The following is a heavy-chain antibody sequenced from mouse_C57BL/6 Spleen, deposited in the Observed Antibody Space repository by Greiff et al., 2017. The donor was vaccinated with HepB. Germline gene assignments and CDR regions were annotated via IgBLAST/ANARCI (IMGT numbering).Heavy chain of an antibody. J-gene: IGHJ2*01. V-gene: IGHV1-15*01. CDR3: TRDDGYMYYFDY. D-gene: IGHD2-3*01. Sequence: VQLVESGAELVRPGASVTLSCKASGYTFTDYEMHWVKQTPVHGLEWIGAIDPETGGTAYNQKFKGKAILTADKSSSTAYMELRSLTSEDSAVYYCTRDDGYMYYFDYWGQGTTLTVSS. CDR2: IDPETGGT. CDR1: GYTFTDYE.